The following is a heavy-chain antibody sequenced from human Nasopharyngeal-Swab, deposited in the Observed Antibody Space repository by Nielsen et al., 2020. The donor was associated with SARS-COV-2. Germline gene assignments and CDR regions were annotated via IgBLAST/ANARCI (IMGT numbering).Heavy chain of an antibody. CDR3: ARRSQLRLFDYYMDV. J-gene: IGHJ6*03. D-gene: IGHD2-2*01. CDR1: GGSISSSSYY. Sequence: SETLSLTCTVSGGSISSSSYYWGRIRQPPGKGLEWMGSIYYSGSTYYHPSLTSRVTISVDTSKNQFSLKLSSVTAADTAVYYCARRSQLRLFDYYMDVWGKGTTVTVSS. V-gene: IGHV4-39*01. CDR2: IYYSGST.